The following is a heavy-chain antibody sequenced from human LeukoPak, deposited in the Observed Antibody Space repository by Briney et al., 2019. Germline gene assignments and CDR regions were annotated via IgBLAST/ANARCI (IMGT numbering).Heavy chain of an antibody. Sequence: PGGSLRLSCAASGFTFSSYSMNWVRQAPGKGLEWVSYISSSSSTIYYADSVKGRFTTSRDNAKNSLYLQMNSLRAEDTAVYYCASLRFLEQSFGFDPWGQGTLVTVSS. J-gene: IGHJ5*02. CDR3: ASLRFLEQSFGFDP. CDR1: GFTFSSYS. V-gene: IGHV3-48*04. CDR2: ISSSSSTI. D-gene: IGHD3-3*01.